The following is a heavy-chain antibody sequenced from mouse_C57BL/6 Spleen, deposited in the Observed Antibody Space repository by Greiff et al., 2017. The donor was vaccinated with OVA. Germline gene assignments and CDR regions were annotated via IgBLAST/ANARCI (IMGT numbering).Heavy chain of an antibody. Sequence: EVQGVESGGGLVQPGGSMKLSCAASGFTFSDAWMDWVRQSPEKGLEWVAEIRNKANNHATYYAESVKGRFTISRDDSKSSVYLQMNSLRAEDTGIYYGTRGAYYSNYFDYWGQGTTLTVSS. J-gene: IGHJ2*01. CDR3: TRGAYYSNYFDY. D-gene: IGHD2-5*01. V-gene: IGHV6-6*01. CDR1: GFTFSDAW. CDR2: IRNKANNHAT.